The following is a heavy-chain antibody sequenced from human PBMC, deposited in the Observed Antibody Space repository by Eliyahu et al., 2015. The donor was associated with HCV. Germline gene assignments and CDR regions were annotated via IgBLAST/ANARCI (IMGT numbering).Heavy chain of an antibody. J-gene: IGHJ4*02. Sequence: QVQLQESGPGLVKPSQTLSLTCTVXXGSIXSGSYYWSWIRQPAGKGLEWIGRIYTSGSTNYNPSLKSRVTISVDTSKNQFSLKLSSVTAADTAVYYCARTVSYDSRGTGMYYFDYWGQGTLVTVSS. CDR2: IYTSGST. D-gene: IGHD3-22*01. CDR1: XGSIXSGSYY. CDR3: ARTVSYDSRGTGMYYFDY. V-gene: IGHV4-61*02.